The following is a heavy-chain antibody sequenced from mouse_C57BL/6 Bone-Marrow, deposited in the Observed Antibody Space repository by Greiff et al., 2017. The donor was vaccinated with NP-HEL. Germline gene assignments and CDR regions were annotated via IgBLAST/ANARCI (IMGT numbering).Heavy chain of an antibody. CDR1: GYSFTGYY. J-gene: IGHJ2*01. Sequence: DVKLQESGPELVKPGASVKISCTASGYSFTGYYMNWVKQSPEKSLEWIGEINPSTGGTTYNQKFKAKATLTVDKSSSTAYMQLKSLTSEDSAVYYCMDGGFDYWGQGTTLTVSS. CDR2: INPSTGGT. CDR3: MDGGFDY. V-gene: IGHV1-42*01.